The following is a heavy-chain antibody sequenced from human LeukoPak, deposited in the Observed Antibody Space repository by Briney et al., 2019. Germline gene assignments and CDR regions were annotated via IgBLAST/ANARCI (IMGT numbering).Heavy chain of an antibody. Sequence: SETLSLTCTVSGGSISSGSYYWSWIRQPAGKGLEWIGRIYTSGSTNYNPSLKSRVTISVDSSRNQFSLKLSSVTAADTALYYCARDKILTGYYTYFDYWGQGILVTVSS. D-gene: IGHD3-9*01. CDR1: GGSISSGSYY. V-gene: IGHV4-61*02. CDR3: ARDKILTGYYTYFDY. J-gene: IGHJ4*02. CDR2: IYTSGST.